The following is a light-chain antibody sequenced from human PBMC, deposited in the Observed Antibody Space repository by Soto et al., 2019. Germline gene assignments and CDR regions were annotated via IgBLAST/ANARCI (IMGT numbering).Light chain of an antibody. CDR3: QQYNNWPPIT. J-gene: IGKJ5*01. Sequence: EIVMTQSPGTLSVSPVERATLSCRSSQSVSSNLAWYQQKPGQAPRLLISDASTRATGFPARFSGSGSGTEFTLTISSLQSEDFAVYYCQQYNNWPPITFGQGTRLEI. V-gene: IGKV3-15*01. CDR2: DAS. CDR1: QSVSSN.